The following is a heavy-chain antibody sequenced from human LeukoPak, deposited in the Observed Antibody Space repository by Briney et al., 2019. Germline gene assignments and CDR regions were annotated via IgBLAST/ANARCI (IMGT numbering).Heavy chain of an antibody. D-gene: IGHD2-15*01. Sequence: SETLSLTRAAYGGSFSGYYWSWIRQPPGKGLEWIGEINHSGSTNYNPSLKSRVTISVDTSKNQFSLKLSSVTAADTAVYYCARGRAGGSGGSCYSDYFDYWGQGTLVTVSS. CDR1: GGSFSGYY. J-gene: IGHJ4*02. CDR2: INHSGST. V-gene: IGHV4-34*01. CDR3: ARGRAGGSGGSCYSDYFDY.